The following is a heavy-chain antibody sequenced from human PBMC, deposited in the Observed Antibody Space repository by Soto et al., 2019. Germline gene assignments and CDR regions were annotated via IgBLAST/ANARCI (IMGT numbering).Heavy chain of an antibody. CDR3: ARSFYDSSGYIGY. V-gene: IGHV4-38-2*01. Sequence: SETMSLTYAVSGYSISSGYDWGWIRKPPGKGLEWIGSIYHSGSTYYNPSLKSRVTISVDTSKNQFSLKLSSVTAADTAVYYCARSFYDSSGYIGYWGQGTLVTVSS. J-gene: IGHJ4*02. CDR2: IYHSGST. CDR1: GYSISSGYD. D-gene: IGHD3-22*01.